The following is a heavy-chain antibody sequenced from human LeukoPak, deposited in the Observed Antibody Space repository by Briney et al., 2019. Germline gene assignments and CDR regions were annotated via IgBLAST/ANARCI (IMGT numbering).Heavy chain of an antibody. J-gene: IGHJ4*02. CDR1: GFTFSSYA. CDR2: ISGSGGST. D-gene: IGHD5-12*01. CDR3: AKGSSGYDFYYFDY. V-gene: IGHV3-23*01. Sequence: GGSLRLSCAASGFTFSSYAMSWVRQAPRKGLEWVSAISGSGGSTYYADSVKGRFTISRDNSKNTLYLQMNSLRAEDTAVYYCAKGSSGYDFYYFDYWGQGTLVTVSS.